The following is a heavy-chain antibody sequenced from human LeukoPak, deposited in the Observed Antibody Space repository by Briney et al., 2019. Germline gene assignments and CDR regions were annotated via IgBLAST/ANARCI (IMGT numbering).Heavy chain of an antibody. J-gene: IGHJ5*02. CDR2: INPNSGGT. Sequence: GASVKVSCKASGYTFTGYYMHWVRQAPGQGLEWMGWINPNSGGTNYAQKFQGRVTMTRDTSISTAYMELSRLRSDDTAVYYCASTGDGSGSYYNEWFDPWGQGTLVTVSS. CDR1: GYTFTGYY. V-gene: IGHV1-2*02. CDR3: ASTGDGSGSYYNEWFDP. D-gene: IGHD3-10*01.